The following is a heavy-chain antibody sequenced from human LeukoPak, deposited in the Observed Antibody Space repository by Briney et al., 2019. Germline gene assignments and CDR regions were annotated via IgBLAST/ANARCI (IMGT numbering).Heavy chain of an antibody. CDR3: ARGSLGGYSYDY. D-gene: IGHD5-18*01. J-gene: IGHJ4*02. CDR1: GFTFSTYS. Sequence: GSLRLSCAASGFTFSTYSLNWVRQAPGKGLEWIGEINHSGSTNYNPSLKSRVTISVDTSKNQFSLKLSSVTAADTAVYYCARGSLGGYSYDYWGQGTLVTVSS. V-gene: IGHV4-34*01. CDR2: INHSGST.